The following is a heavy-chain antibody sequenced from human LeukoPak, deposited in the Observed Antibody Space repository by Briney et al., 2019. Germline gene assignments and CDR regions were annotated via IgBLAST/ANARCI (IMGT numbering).Heavy chain of an antibody. Sequence: GGSLRLSCAAPGFTFSDYYMSWIRQAPGKGLEWGSYISSSGSTIYYADSVKGRFTISRDNAKNSLYLQMHSLRADDTEVYYCARGRSGSSPRYYYYGMDVWGQGTTVTVSS. D-gene: IGHD6-6*01. CDR2: ISSSGSTI. CDR1: GFTFSDYY. V-gene: IGHV3-11*01. CDR3: ARGRSGSSPRYYYYGMDV. J-gene: IGHJ6*02.